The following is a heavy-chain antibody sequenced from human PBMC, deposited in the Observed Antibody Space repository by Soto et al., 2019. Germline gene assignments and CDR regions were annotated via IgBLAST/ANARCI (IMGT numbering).Heavy chain of an antibody. CDR2: IYYSGST. CDR1: GGSISSGDYY. V-gene: IGHV4-30-4*01. D-gene: IGHD6-6*01. Sequence: SETLSLTCTVSGGSISSGDYYWSWIRQPPGKGLEWIGYIYYSGSTYYNPSLKSRVTISVDTSKNQFSLKLSSVTAADTAVYYCVRNNIDLAARAFDIWGQRTTVTGSS. J-gene: IGHJ3*02. CDR3: VRNNIDLAARAFDI.